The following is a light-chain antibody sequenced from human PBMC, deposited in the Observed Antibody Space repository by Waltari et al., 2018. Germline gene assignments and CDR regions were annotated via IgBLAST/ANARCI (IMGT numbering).Light chain of an antibody. CDR1: SSDVGRFNL. CDR3: CSYGGSSTFVI. J-gene: IGLJ2*01. CDR2: QVS. Sequence: QSALTQPASVSGSPGQSITISCTGTSSDVGRFNLVSWYQQHPNKAPKLMIYQVSKRPSGLSNRFSGSKSGNTASLTISGLQAEDEAEYYCCSYGGSSTFVIFGGGTKLTVL. V-gene: IGLV2-23*02.